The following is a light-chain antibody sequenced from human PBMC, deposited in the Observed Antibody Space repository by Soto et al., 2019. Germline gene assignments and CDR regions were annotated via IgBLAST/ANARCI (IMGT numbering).Light chain of an antibody. CDR3: QQSYSMPYA. Sequence: IHMTLSASTLSASVGERVTIVCRASQTITRWMAWYQQKPGKAPKLLIYAASTLQTGVPSRFTGSGSGTDVNLTIISLQPEDYATYFCQQSYSMPYAFGPGTKVDI. V-gene: IGKV1-39*01. CDR1: QTITRW. J-gene: IGKJ2*01. CDR2: AAS.